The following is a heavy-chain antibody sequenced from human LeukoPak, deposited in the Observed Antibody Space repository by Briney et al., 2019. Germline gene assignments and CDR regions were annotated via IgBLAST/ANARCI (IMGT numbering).Heavy chain of an antibody. J-gene: IGHJ4*02. CDR2: IYTSGTT. Sequence: SETLSLTCTVSGGSLSSYFWSWIRQPAGKGLEWIGRIYTSGTTNYNPSLKSRVSMSVDTSKNQFSLKLSSVTAADTAVYYCARESGSERYFDYWGQGTLVTVSS. CDR1: GGSLSSYF. V-gene: IGHV4-4*07. CDR3: ARESGSERYFDY. D-gene: IGHD1-26*01.